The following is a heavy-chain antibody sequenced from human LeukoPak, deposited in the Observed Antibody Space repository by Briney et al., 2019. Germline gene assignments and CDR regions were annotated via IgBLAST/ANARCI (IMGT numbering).Heavy chain of an antibody. D-gene: IGHD6-19*01. CDR3: ARGGWYSDY. CDR1: GGSISSYY. J-gene: IGHJ4*02. V-gene: IGHV4-59*13. Sequence: PSETLSLTCTVSGGSISSYYWSWIRQPPGKGLEWIGYIYNSGSTKYNPSLKSRVTMSMDTSKNQFFLKLSSVTAADAAVYYCARGGWYSDYWGQGTLVTVSS. CDR2: IYNSGST.